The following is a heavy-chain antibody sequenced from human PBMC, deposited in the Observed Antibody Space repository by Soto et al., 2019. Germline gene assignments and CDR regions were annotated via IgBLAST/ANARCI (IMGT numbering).Heavy chain of an antibody. J-gene: IGHJ6*02. Sequence: QVQLVQSGAEVKKPGSSMKVSCKASGGTFSSYAMSWVRQAPGQGLEWMGGIIPIFGTADYAQKFHGRVTITADESTSTAYMELSSLRSEDTAVYYCARGITGTVTYYYGLDVWGQGTTVTVSS. V-gene: IGHV1-69*12. CDR1: GGTFSSYA. CDR3: ARGITGTVTYYYGLDV. D-gene: IGHD1-20*01. CDR2: IIPIFGTA.